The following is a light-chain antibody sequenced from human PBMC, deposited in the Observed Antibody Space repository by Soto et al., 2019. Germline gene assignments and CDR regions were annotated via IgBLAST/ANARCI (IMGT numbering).Light chain of an antibody. V-gene: IGLV1-47*02. Sequence: QSVLTQPPSASGTPGQTVTISCSGSSFNIGFNYVYWYQQLPGMAPKLLIHSNDERPSGVPDRFSGSKSGTSASLAISGLRSEDEAEYYCAAWDDSLSGGVFGTGTKLNVL. CDR3: AAWDDSLSGGV. CDR1: SFNIGFNY. CDR2: SND. J-gene: IGLJ1*01.